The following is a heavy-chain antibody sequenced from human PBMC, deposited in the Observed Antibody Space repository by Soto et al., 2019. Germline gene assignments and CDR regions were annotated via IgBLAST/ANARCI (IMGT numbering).Heavy chain of an antibody. J-gene: IGHJ6*02. Sequence: QITLKESGPTLAKPTQTLTVTCSFSGFSLSTSGVGVAWIRQPPGKALEWLALIYWDGDKRFSPFLKSRLTSTEDTAENQVVLTLRNMDPVDTATYYCAHKGGRGAAMDVWGQGTTVTVSS. D-gene: IGHD2-15*01. V-gene: IGHV2-5*02. CDR3: AHKGGRGAAMDV. CDR2: IYWDGDK. CDR1: GFSLSTSGVG.